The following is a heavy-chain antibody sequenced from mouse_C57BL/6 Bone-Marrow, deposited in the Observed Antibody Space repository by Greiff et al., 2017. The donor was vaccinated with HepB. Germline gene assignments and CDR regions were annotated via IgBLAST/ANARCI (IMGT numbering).Heavy chain of an antibody. CDR3: TGHYYGSSYVAY. Sequence: VQLQQSGTVLARPGASVKMSCKTSGYTFTSYWMHWVKQRPGQGLEWIGAIYPGNSDTSYNQKFKGKAKLTAVTSASTAYMELSSLTNEDSAVYYCTGHYYGSSYVAYWGQGTLVTVSA. D-gene: IGHD1-1*01. V-gene: IGHV1-5*01. CDR1: GYTFTSYW. J-gene: IGHJ3*01. CDR2: IYPGNSDT.